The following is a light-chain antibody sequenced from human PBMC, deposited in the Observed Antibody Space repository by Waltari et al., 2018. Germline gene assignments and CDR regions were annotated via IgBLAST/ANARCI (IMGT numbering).Light chain of an antibody. CDR1: ESVRTA. Sequence: EIVLTQSPSTLSLSPGERATLSCRASESVRTALAWYQQKPGQAPRLLIFGASNRAIGIPDRFSGGGSGTDFSLTISRLEPEDFAVYFCQHYVGLPVAFGQGTKVDVK. V-gene: IGKV3-20*01. CDR2: GAS. CDR3: QHYVGLPVA. J-gene: IGKJ1*01.